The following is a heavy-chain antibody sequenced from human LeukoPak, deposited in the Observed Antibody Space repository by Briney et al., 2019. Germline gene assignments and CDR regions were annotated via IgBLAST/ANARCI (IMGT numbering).Heavy chain of an antibody. D-gene: IGHD4-17*01. Sequence: SVKVSCKASGGTFSNYAISWVRQAPGQGLEWMGGLIPLSGATNYTQRFQGRITITTDESTTTAYMELSSLRSEDTAVYFCAVGDPFNYYMDLWGKGTTVTVFS. CDR2: LIPLSGAT. V-gene: IGHV1-69*05. J-gene: IGHJ6*03. CDR1: GGTFSNYA. CDR3: AVGDPFNYYMDL.